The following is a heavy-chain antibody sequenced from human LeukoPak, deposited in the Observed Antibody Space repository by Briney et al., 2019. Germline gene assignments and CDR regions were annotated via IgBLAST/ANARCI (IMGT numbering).Heavy chain of an antibody. V-gene: IGHV3-23*01. Sequence: PGGSLRLSCAASGFTFSSYAMSWVRQAPGKGLEWVSAISGSGGSTYYAGSVKGRFTISRDNSKNTLYLQMNSLRAEDTAVYYCAKDLRPRNEYCSGGSCYSLGDAFDIWGQGTMVTVSS. CDR3: AKDLRPRNEYCSGGSCYSLGDAFDI. CDR2: ISGSGGST. J-gene: IGHJ3*02. CDR1: GFTFSSYA. D-gene: IGHD2-15*01.